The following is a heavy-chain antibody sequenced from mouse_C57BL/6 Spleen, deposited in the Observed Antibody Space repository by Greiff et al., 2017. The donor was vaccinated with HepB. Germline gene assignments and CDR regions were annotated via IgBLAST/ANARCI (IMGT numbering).Heavy chain of an antibody. Sequence: QVQLQQPGAELVRPGSSVKLSCKASGYTFTSYWMHWVKQRPIQGLEWIGNIDPSDSETHYNQKFKDKATLTVDKSSSTAYMQLSSLTSEDSAVYYCARSLSIYYFDYWGQGTTLTVSS. CDR3: ARSLSIYYFDY. CDR2: IDPSDSET. CDR1: GYTFTSYW. J-gene: IGHJ2*01. V-gene: IGHV1-52*01.